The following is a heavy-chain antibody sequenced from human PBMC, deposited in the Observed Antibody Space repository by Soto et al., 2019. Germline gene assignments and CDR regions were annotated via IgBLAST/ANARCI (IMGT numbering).Heavy chain of an antibody. Sequence: EVQLVQSGPEVKKAGQSLRISCKSSGYSFTDYWIGWVRQMPGKGLEWMGIIYPGDSDARYSPSFQGQVTISVDTSINTAFLRWNSLTASDTAMYYCARQADYNILTGYFYYFDYWGQGSLVSVSS. J-gene: IGHJ4*02. V-gene: IGHV5-51*01. CDR2: IYPGDSDA. CDR1: GYSFTDYW. CDR3: ARQADYNILTGYFYYFDY. D-gene: IGHD3-9*01.